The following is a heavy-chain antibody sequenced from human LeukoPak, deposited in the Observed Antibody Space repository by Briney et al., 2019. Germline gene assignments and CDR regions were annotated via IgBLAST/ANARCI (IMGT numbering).Heavy chain of an antibody. Sequence: GESLKISCKGSGYSSTSYWIGWVRQMPGKGLEWMGIIYPGDSDTRYSPSFQGQVTISADKSISTAYLQWSSLKAPDTAMYYCARQYDSSGYYFPYWGQGTLVTVSS. CDR2: IYPGDSDT. CDR3: ARQYDSSGYYFPY. CDR1: GYSSTSYW. D-gene: IGHD3-22*01. J-gene: IGHJ4*02. V-gene: IGHV5-51*01.